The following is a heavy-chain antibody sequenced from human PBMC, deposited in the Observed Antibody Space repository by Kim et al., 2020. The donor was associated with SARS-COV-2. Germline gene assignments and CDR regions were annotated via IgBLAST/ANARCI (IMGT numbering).Heavy chain of an antibody. CDR2: ISSSGSTI. V-gene: IGHV3-11*01. J-gene: IGHJ6*02. CDR1: GFTFSDYY. Sequence: GGSLRLSCAASGFTFSDYYMSWIRQAPGKGLEWVSYISSSGSTIYYADSVKGRFTISRDNAKNSLYLQMNSLRAEDTAVYYCARDTSTGYSSGPIEWDDYYYGMDVWGQGTTVTVSS. D-gene: IGHD6-19*01. CDR3: ARDTSTGYSSGPIEWDDYYYGMDV.